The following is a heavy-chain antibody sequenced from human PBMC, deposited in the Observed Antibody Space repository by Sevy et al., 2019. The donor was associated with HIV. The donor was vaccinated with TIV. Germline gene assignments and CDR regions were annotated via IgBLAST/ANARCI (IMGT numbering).Heavy chain of an antibody. CDR1: GYTFTGYY. V-gene: IGHV1-2*02. D-gene: IGHD1-26*01. CDR3: ARGGGRWELKDAFHI. J-gene: IGHJ3*02. Sequence: ASVKVSCRTSGYTFTGYYIHWVRQAPGQGLEWMGWINPNSGGTNYAQKFQGRVTMTTDTSISTAYMELSKLRSDDMAVYYCARGGGRWELKDAFHIWGQGTMVTVSS. CDR2: INPNSGGT.